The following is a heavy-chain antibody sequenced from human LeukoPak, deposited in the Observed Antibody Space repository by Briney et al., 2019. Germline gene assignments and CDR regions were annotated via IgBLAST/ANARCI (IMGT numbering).Heavy chain of an antibody. CDR1: GFAFSSYW. CDR3: GRFGYVSAVDP. CDR2: IEPAGSAT. J-gene: IGHJ5*02. D-gene: IGHD2-15*01. V-gene: IGHV3-7*01. Sequence: PGGSLRLSCGASGFAFSSYWMTWLRQAPGKGLEFVANIEPAGSATYYADSVKGRFTISRDNTKNLSYLQMNSLTAEDSAVYHCGRFGYVSAVDPWGQGALVTVSS.